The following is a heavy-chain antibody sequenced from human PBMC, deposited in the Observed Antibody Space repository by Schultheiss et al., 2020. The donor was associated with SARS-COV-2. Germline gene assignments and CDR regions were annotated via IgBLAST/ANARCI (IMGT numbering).Heavy chain of an antibody. V-gene: IGHV3-30*05. CDR3: ARRVDNWYFDL. CDR2: ISYDGSYK. Sequence: GGSLRLSCAASGFTFSSYGMHWVRQAPGKGLEWVAVISYDGSYKYYADSVKGRFTISRDNSKNTLYLQINSLRADDTAVYSCARRVDNWYFDLWGRGTLVTVSS. J-gene: IGHJ2*01. CDR1: GFTFSSYG. D-gene: IGHD3-9*01.